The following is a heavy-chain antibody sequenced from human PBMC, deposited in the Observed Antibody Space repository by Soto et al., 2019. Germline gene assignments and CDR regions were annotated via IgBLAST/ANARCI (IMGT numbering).Heavy chain of an antibody. J-gene: IGHJ5*02. D-gene: IGHD1-26*01. V-gene: IGHV4-59*01. Sequence: SETLSLTCTVSDGSISSYYWSWIRQPPGKGLEWIGYIYGTGTTNYSPSLTNRVTISVDMSKNQFSLRLSSVTAADTAVYYCAGFSSGTYLFDLWGQGTPVTVS. CDR3: AGFSSGTYLFDL. CDR1: DGSISSYY. CDR2: IYGTGTT.